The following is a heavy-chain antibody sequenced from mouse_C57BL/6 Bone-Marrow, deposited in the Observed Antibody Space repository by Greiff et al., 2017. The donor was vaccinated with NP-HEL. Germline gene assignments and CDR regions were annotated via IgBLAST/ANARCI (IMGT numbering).Heavy chain of an antibody. J-gene: IGHJ3*01. Sequence: VKLMESGGGLVQSGRSLRLSCATSGFTFSDFYMEWVRQAPGKGLEWIAASRNKANDYTTEYSASVKGRFIVSRDTSQSILYLQMNALRAEDTAIYYCARDGGAWFAYWGQGTLVTVSA. CDR2: SRNKANDYTT. CDR1: GFTFSDFY. V-gene: IGHV7-1*01. CDR3: ARDGGAWFAY.